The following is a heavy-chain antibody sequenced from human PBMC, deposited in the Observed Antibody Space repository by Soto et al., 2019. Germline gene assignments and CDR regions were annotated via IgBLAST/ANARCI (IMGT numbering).Heavy chain of an antibody. CDR2: ISYDGSNK. CDR1: GLTFSSYG. V-gene: IGHV3-30*18. Sequence: QVQLVESGGGVVQPWRSLRLSCAASGLTFSSYGMRWVRQAPGKGLEWVAVISYDGSNKYYADSVKGRFTISRDNSKNTLYLQMNSLRAEDTAVYYCAKGGEAVADYWGQGTLVTVAS. D-gene: IGHD6-19*01. CDR3: AKGGEAVADY. J-gene: IGHJ4*02.